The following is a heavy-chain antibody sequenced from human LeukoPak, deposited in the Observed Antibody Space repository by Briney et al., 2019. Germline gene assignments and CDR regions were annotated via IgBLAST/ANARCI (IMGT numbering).Heavy chain of an antibody. Sequence: SETLSLTCTVSGGSISSSSYYWGWIRQPPGKGLEWIGSIYYSGSTYYNPSLESRVTISVDTSKNQFSLKLSSVTAADTAVYYCARHGRLGVVVAATPSYFDYWGQGTLVTVSS. D-gene: IGHD2-15*01. V-gene: IGHV4-39*01. CDR1: GGSISSSSYY. CDR3: ARHGRLGVVVAATPSYFDY. J-gene: IGHJ4*02. CDR2: IYYSGST.